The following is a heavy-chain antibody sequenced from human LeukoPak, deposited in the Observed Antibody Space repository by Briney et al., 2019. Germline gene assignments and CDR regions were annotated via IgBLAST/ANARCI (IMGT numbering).Heavy chain of an antibody. D-gene: IGHD3-16*02. CDR2: INHSGST. J-gene: IGHJ4*02. CDR1: GGSFSGYY. Sequence: PSQTLSLTCAVYGGSFSGYYWSWIRQPPGKGLEWIGEINHSGSTNHNPSLKSRVTISVDTSKNQFSLKLSSVTAADTAVYYCARGGRYDYVWGSYPFDYWGQGTLVTVSS. CDR3: ARGGRYDYVWGSYPFDY. V-gene: IGHV4-34*01.